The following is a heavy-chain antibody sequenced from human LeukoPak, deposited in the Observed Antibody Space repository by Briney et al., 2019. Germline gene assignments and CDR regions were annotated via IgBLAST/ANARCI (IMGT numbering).Heavy chain of an antibody. Sequence: GGSLRLSCAASGFTFSSYGMHWVRQAPGKGLEWVAVISYDGSNKYYADSVKGRFTISRDNSKNTLYLQMNSLRAEDTAVYYCAKDPSSTSCYVPFFYYSDYWGQGTLVTVSS. CDR1: GFTFSSYG. J-gene: IGHJ4*02. D-gene: IGHD2-2*01. CDR2: ISYDGSNK. V-gene: IGHV3-30*18. CDR3: AKDPSSTSCYVPFFYYSDY.